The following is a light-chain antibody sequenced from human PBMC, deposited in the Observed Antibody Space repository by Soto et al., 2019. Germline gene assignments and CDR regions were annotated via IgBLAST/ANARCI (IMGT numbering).Light chain of an antibody. J-gene: IGKJ5*01. V-gene: IGKV3-15*01. CDR1: QSVSNH. Sequence: EIVMTQSPVTLSVSPGERATLSCRASQSVSNHLAWYQQKPGQAPRLLMYGASTRATGIPARFSGSGSGTEFTLTISSLQSEDFAVYYCQQYNNWPPVRFGQGTRLQIK. CDR2: GAS. CDR3: QQYNNWPPVR.